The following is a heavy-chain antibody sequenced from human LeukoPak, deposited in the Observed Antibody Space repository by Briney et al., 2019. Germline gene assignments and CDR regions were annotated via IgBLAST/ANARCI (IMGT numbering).Heavy chain of an antibody. Sequence: GGSLRLSCAASGFTFSTYGMSWVRQAPGKGLEWVSAISSGGGSTFYADSVKGRFTISRDNSKNTLYLQMGSLRAEDMAVYYCARAKGYRQWLANAFDIWGQGTMVTVSS. CDR2: ISSGGGST. V-gene: IGHV3-23*01. CDR3: ARAKGYRQWLANAFDI. J-gene: IGHJ3*02. CDR1: GFTFSTYG. D-gene: IGHD6-19*01.